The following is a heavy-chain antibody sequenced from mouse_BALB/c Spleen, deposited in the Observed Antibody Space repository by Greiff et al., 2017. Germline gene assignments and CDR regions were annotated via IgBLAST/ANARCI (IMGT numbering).Heavy chain of an antibody. V-gene: IGHV5-12-2*01. Sequence: EVMLVESGGGLVQPGGSLKLSCAASGFTFSSYTMSWVRQTPEKRLGWVAYISNGGGSTYYPDTVKGRFTISRDNAKNTLYLQMSSLKSEDTAMYYCARMEGYDYGAWFAYWGQGTLVTVSA. D-gene: IGHD2-4*01. CDR3: ARMEGYDYGAWFAY. J-gene: IGHJ3*01. CDR1: GFTFSSYT. CDR2: ISNGGGST.